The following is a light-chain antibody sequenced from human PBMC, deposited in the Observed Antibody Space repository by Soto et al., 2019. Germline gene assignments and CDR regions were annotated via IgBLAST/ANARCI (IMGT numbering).Light chain of an antibody. CDR2: GAS. V-gene: IGKV3-20*01. Sequence: EIVLTQPPGTLSFSPGERATLSCRASQSVSSSFLAWYQQKVGQAPRLLIYGASSRATGIPDRFSGSGSGTDFTLTISRLEPEDFAVYYCQQYGSSPRTFGQGTRLEIK. J-gene: IGKJ5*01. CDR3: QQYGSSPRT. CDR1: QSVSSSF.